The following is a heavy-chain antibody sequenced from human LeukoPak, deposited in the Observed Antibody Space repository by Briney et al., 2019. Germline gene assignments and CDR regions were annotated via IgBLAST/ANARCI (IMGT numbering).Heavy chain of an antibody. V-gene: IGHV5-51*01. CDR1: AYSFTSYC. J-gene: IGHJ3*01. CDR2: IYPGDSGP. CDR3: GMSGDRVPLQDDVVDV. Sequence: GASLQISSKVSAYSFTSYCIGWVRQMPGKGLEWMGIIYPGDSGPTYSPSFQGQVTISFDKSISTAYLQWSSLQASDTAMYYCGMSGDRVPLQDDVVDVWGQGTMVTVST. D-gene: IGHD1-26*01.